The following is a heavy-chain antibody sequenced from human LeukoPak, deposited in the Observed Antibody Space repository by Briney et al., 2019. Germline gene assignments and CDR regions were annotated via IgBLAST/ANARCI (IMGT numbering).Heavy chain of an antibody. J-gene: IGHJ4*02. CDR1: GYSFTCNW. CDR3: ARRSDSDY. V-gene: IGHV5-51*01. Sequence: GESLKISCKGSGYSFTCNWIGWVRQMPGKGLEWMGIIFPGDSDTRYSPSFQGQVTISADKSISTAYLQWNSLKASDTAMYYCARRSDSDYWGQGTLVTVSS. CDR2: IFPGDSDT.